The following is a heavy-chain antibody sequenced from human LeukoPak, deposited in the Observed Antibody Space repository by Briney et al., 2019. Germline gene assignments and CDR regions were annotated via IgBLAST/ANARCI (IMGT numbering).Heavy chain of an antibody. D-gene: IGHD3-22*01. J-gene: IGHJ4*02. Sequence: PSQTLSLTCTVSGGSISSGGYYWSWIRQHPGKGLEWIGYIYYSGSTYYNPSLKSRVTISVDTSKNQFSLKLSSVTAADTAVYYCARFITFSRNYYDSSGYSSWGQGTLVTVSS. CDR1: GGSISSGGYY. CDR2: IYYSGST. V-gene: IGHV4-31*03. CDR3: ARFITFSRNYYDSSGYSS.